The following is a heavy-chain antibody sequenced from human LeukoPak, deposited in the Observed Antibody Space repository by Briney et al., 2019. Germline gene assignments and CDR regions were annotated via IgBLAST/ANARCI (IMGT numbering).Heavy chain of an antibody. V-gene: IGHV5-10-1*01. CDR1: GYSFTSYW. J-gene: IGHJ6*02. D-gene: IGHD2-8*01. CDR2: IDPSDSYT. Sequence: HGESLKISCKGSGYSFTSYWISWARQMPGKGLEWMGRIDPSDSYTNYSPSFQGHVTISADKSISTAYLQWSSLKASDTAMYYCARPSGIVPRYGMDVWGQGTTVTVSS. CDR3: ARPSGIVPRYGMDV.